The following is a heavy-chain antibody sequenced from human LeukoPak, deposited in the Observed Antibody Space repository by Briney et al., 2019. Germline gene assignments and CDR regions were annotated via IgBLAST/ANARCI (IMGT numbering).Heavy chain of an antibody. CDR1: GGSISSYY. D-gene: IGHD3-3*01. Sequence: SETLSLTCTVSGGSISSYYWNWIQQPPGKGLEYIAYIHYSGSTNYNPSLKSRVTIPLDTSKNQFSLKMSSVTAADTAVYYCARDRYEFDYWGQGTLVTVSS. J-gene: IGHJ4*02. CDR2: IHYSGST. V-gene: IGHV4-59*13. CDR3: ARDRYEFDY.